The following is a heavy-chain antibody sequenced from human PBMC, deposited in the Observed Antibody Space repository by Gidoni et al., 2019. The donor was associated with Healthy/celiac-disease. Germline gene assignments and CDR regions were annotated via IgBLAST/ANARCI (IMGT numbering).Heavy chain of an antibody. J-gene: IGHJ4*02. CDR2: ICGSGGNT. CDR3: ATHPPTSPPTYFDY. CDR1: GFTCRSYA. V-gene: IGHV3-23*01. Sequence: EVQLLVSGGGLVQPGGSLRLSCAASGFTCRSYAMSWVRQAPGKGLEWVSAICGSGGNTSYADYVRGVSTIVEDSTKNPSFQQMNGKRAETAAVDYGATHPPTSPPTYFDYGGQETLVTVSS.